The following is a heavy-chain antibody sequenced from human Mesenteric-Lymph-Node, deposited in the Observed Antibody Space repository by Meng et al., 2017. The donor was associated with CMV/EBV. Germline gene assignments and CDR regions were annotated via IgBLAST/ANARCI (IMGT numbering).Heavy chain of an antibody. J-gene: IGHJ5*02. V-gene: IGHV4-4*02. CDR1: GGSISSSNW. D-gene: IGHD3-3*01. CDR2: IYYSGST. Sequence: SETLSLTCAVSGGSISSSNWWSWVRQPPGKGLEWIGYIYYSGSTNYNPSLKSRVTISVDTSKNQFSLKLSSVTAADTAVYYCARDPHHFTYYDFWSGYYTPSWFDPWGQGTLVTVSS. CDR3: ARDPHHFTYYDFWSGYYTPSWFDP.